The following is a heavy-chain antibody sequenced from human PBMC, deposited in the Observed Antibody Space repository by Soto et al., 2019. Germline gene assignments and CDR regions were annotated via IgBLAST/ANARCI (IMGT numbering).Heavy chain of an antibody. CDR2: IYYSGST. CDR1: GGSISSFY. J-gene: IGHJ4*02. V-gene: IGHV4-59*01. Sequence: PSETLSLTCTVSGGSISSFYWSWIRQPPGKGLEWIGYIYYSGSTNYNPSLKSRVTISVDTSKNQFSLKLSSVTAADTAVYYCARDRGYSQFDYWGQGTLVTVS. CDR3: ARDRGYSQFDY. D-gene: IGHD2-2*03.